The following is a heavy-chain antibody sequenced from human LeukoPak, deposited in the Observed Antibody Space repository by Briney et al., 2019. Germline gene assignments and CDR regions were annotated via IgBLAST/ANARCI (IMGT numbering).Heavy chain of an antibody. J-gene: IGHJ3*02. V-gene: IGHV3-48*03. CDR2: ISSSGSTI. D-gene: IGHD3-16*02. CDR3: ARIKYDYVWGSYRPGAFDI. CDR1: GFTFSSYE. Sequence: PVGSLRLSCAASGFTFSSYEMNWVRQAPGKGLEWVSYISSSGSTIYYADSVKGRFTISRDNAKNSLYLQMNSLRAEDTAVYYCARIKYDYVWGSYRPGAFDIWGQGTMVTVSS.